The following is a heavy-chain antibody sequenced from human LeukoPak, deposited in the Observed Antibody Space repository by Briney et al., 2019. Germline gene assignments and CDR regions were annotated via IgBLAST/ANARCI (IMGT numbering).Heavy chain of an antibody. CDR2: ISDSGSST. Sequence: SGGSLRLSCAASGFTFSYYAMSWVRQAPGKGLEWVSTISDSGSSTYYADSVRGRFTISRDNSKNTLYLQMNSLRAEDTAVYYCAKESYSSPQFYCGYWGQGTLVTVS. CDR1: GFTFSYYA. CDR3: AKESYSSPQFYCGY. J-gene: IGHJ4*02. V-gene: IGHV3-23*01. D-gene: IGHD6-19*01.